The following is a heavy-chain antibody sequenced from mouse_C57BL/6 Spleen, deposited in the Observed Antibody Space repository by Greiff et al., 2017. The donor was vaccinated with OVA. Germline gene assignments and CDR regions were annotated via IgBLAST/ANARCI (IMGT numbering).Heavy chain of an antibody. Sequence: QVTLKVSGPGILQPSQTLSLTCSFSGFSLRTFGMGVGWISQPSGMGLAWLAPLWWDDDKYYNPALKSRLTISKDTFKNPVFLKIANVDTADTATYYCARMPHYYGSIYWYFDVWGTGTTVTVSS. V-gene: IGHV8-8*01. D-gene: IGHD1-1*01. CDR1: GFSLRTFGMG. CDR2: LWWDDDK. CDR3: ARMPHYYGSIYWYFDV. J-gene: IGHJ1*03.